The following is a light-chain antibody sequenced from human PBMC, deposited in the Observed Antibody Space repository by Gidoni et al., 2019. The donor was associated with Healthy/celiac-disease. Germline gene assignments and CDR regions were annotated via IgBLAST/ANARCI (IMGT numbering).Light chain of an antibody. J-gene: IGKJ1*01. Sequence: EIVMTQSPATRSVSPGERATLSCRASQSVSSNLAWYQQKPGQAPRLLIYGASTRATGIPARFSGSGSGTEFTLTISSLLSEDFAVYYCQQYNNWPPWTFGQGTKVEIK. CDR3: QQYNNWPPWT. CDR1: QSVSSN. CDR2: GAS. V-gene: IGKV3-15*01.